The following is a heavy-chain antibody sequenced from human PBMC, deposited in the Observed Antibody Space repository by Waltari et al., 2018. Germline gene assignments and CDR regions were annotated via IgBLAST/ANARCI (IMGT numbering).Heavy chain of an antibody. V-gene: IGHV3-53*02. CDR2: IYSGGST. D-gene: IGHD3-10*01. CDR1: GFTLSRNS. CDR3: ARALDGFGADAFDI. J-gene: IGHJ3*02. Sequence: EVQLVATGGGLIKLGGSLRLSCPASGFTLSRNSRSWVRQAPGKGLEWVSVIYSGGSTYYADSVKGRFTISRDNSKNTLYLQMNSLRAEDTAVYYCARALDGFGADAFDIWGQGTMVTVSS.